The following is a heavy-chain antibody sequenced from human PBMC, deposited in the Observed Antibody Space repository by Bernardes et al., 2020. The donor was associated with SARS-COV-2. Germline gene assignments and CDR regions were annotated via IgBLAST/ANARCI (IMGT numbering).Heavy chain of an antibody. Sequence: GGSLRLSCAASGFTFSDSYMHWIRQAPGKGLEWISGISTSGSITYYSDSVKGRFTISRDNAKNSLYLQMNSLGADDTAVYYCVRGGDHWGQGTLVTVSS. J-gene: IGHJ5*02. CDR3: VRGGDH. CDR2: ISTSGSIT. V-gene: IGHV3-11*01. CDR1: GFTFSDSY.